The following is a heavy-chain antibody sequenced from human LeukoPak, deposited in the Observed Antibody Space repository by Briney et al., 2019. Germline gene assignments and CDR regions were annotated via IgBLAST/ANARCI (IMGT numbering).Heavy chain of an antibody. CDR3: VRRSSAAYYYYMDV. Sequence: SETLSLTCAVYGGSFSGYYWSWIRQPPGKGLEWIGEINHSGSTNYNPSLKSRVTISVDTSKNQFSLKLSSVTAADTAVYYCVRRSSAAYYYYMDVWGKGTTVTVSS. J-gene: IGHJ6*03. D-gene: IGHD6-25*01. V-gene: IGHV4-34*01. CDR2: INHSGST. CDR1: GGSFSGYY.